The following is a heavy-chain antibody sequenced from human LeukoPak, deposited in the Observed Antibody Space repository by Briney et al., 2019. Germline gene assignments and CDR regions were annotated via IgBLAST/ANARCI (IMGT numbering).Heavy chain of an antibody. Sequence: SETLSLTCTVSGGSISSYYWSWIRQPPGKGLEWIGYIYYSGSTNYNPSLKSRVTISVDTSRNQFSLKLSSVTAADTAVYYCARVYGSGYDFRGAFDIWGQGTMVTVSS. CDR3: ARVYGSGYDFRGAFDI. D-gene: IGHD5-12*01. J-gene: IGHJ3*02. CDR1: GGSISSYY. CDR2: IYYSGST. V-gene: IGHV4-59*01.